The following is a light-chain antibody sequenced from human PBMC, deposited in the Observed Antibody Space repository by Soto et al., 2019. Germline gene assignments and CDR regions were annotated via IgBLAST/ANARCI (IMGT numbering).Light chain of an antibody. V-gene: IGKV3-11*01. CDR2: DVS. CDR3: QQRGNWPPIT. Sequence: EIVLTQSPATLSLSPGERATLSCRASQSVSNYLAWYQQKPGQAPRLLIYDVSNRATGIPARFSGSGSGTDFTLTISSLEPEDFAVYYCQQRGNWPPITFGQGTRLEIK. CDR1: QSVSNY. J-gene: IGKJ5*01.